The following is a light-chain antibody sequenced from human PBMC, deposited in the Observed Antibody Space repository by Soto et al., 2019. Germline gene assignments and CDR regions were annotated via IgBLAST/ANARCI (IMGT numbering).Light chain of an antibody. CDR2: DVN. Sequence: QSALTQPRSVSGSPGQSVTISCSGTRYVSWYQQHPGKAPKLIIYDVNERPSGVPGRFSGSKSGNTASLTISGLQAEDEADYFCCSYGGNFYVFGTGTKVTVL. CDR1: RY. J-gene: IGLJ1*01. CDR3: CSYGGNFYV. V-gene: IGLV2-11*01.